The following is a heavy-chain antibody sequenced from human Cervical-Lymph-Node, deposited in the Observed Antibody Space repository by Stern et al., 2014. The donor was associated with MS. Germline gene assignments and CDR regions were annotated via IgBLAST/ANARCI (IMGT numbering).Heavy chain of an antibody. CDR3: ARDFLEGTTRGRGYLDD. CDR2: IIPIFEAA. D-gene: IGHD1-1*01. J-gene: IGHJ4*02. V-gene: IGHV1-69*01. Sequence: QVQLVQSGAEVKKPGSSVKVSCQTSGGTSSSYSINWLRQAPGQGLEWIGGIIPIFEAANAAQNLRGRFTITAIMADDSSSTAYVELTSLKSEDTAVYYCARDFLEGTTRGRGYLDDWGQGTLLTVSS. CDR1: GGTSSSYS.